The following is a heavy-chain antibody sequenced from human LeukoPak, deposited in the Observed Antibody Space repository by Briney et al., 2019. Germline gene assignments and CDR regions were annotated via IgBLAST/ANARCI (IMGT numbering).Heavy chain of an antibody. D-gene: IGHD3-10*01. CDR2: TYSGGST. CDR3: ARSPSLPGFGEFDC. J-gene: IGHJ4*02. V-gene: IGHV3-53*01. Sequence: GGSLRLSCAASGFIVSDNYMSWVRHAPGRGLEWVSVTYSGGSTYYADSVRGRFTISRDSSKNTLYLQMNSLRAEDTAMYYCARSPSLPGFGEFDCWGQGTVVTVSS. CDR1: GFIVSDNY.